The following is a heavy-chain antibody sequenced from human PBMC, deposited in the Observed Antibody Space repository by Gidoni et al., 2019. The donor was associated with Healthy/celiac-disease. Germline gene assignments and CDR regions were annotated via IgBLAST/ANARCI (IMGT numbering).Heavy chain of an antibody. CDR3: ARAGGITMIVVVIDEGFDY. D-gene: IGHD3-22*01. CDR2: ISYDGSNK. J-gene: IGHJ4*02. CDR1: GFTSFSYA. V-gene: IGHV3-30-3*01. Sequence: QVQLVVSGGGVVHPGWSLRLSCAASGFTSFSYAMHWFRQAPGKGLEWVAVISYDGSNKYYADAVKGRYTISIDNSKNTMYLQMNRLRAEDTAVYDCARAGGITMIVVVIDEGFDYWGQGTLVTVSS.